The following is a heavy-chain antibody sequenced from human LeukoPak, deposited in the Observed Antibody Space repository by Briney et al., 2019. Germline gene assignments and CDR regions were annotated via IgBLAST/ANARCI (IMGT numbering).Heavy chain of an antibody. J-gene: IGHJ4*02. CDR3: ARLGYSSSWYKDY. CDR1: GYTFTSYG. CDR2: INPNSGGT. V-gene: IGHV1-2*02. Sequence: GASVKASCKASGYTFTSYGISWVRQAPGQGLEWMGWINPNSGGTNYAQKFQGRVTMTRDTSISTAYMELSRLRSDDTAVYYCARLGYSSSWYKDYWGQGTLVTVSS. D-gene: IGHD6-13*01.